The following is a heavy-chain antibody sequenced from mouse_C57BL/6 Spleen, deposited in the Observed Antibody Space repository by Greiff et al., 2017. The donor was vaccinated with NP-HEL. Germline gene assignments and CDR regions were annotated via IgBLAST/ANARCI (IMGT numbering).Heavy chain of an antibody. D-gene: IGHD1-1*01. CDR2: IDPSDSET. Sequence: QVQLQQSGAELVRPGSSVKLSCKASGYTFTSYWMHWVKQRPIQGLEWIGNIDPSDSETHYNQKFKDKATLTVDKSSSTAYMQLSSLTSEDSAVYYCARYYYGSSSYYFDYWGQGTTLTVSS. V-gene: IGHV1-52*01. CDR3: ARYYYGSSSYYFDY. CDR1: GYTFTSYW. J-gene: IGHJ2*01.